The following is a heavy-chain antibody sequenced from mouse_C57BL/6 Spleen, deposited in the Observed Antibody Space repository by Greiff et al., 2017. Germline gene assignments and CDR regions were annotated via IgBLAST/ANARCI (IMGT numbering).Heavy chain of an antibody. Sequence: EVKVEESGGGLVKPGGSLKLSCAASGFTFSSYAMSWVRQTPEKRLEWVATISDGGSYTYYPDTVKGRFTISRDNAKNNLYLQMSHLKSEDTAMYYCARDQNYGSSYGYFDVWGTGTTVTVSS. CDR2: ISDGGSYT. D-gene: IGHD1-1*01. J-gene: IGHJ1*03. CDR3: ARDQNYGSSYGYFDV. CDR1: GFTFSSYA. V-gene: IGHV5-4*01.